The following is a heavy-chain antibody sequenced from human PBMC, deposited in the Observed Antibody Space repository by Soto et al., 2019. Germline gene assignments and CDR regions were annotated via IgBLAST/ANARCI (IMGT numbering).Heavy chain of an antibody. CDR1: GFTFNTYA. J-gene: IGHJ6*02. Sequence: GGSLRLSCAASGFTFNTYAMSWVRQAPGKGLEWVSSISTTDATYYADSVKGHFTISRDNFKNTLYLQMNSLRVEDTAIYYCAKNYYYGMDVWGQGTTVTVSS. CDR3: AKNYYYGMDV. CDR2: ISTTDAT. V-gene: IGHV3-23*01.